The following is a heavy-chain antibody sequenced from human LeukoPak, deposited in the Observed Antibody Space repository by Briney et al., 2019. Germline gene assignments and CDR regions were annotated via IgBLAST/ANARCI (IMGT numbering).Heavy chain of an antibody. CDR3: ARDGDGRINFDY. D-gene: IGHD3-10*01. Sequence: ASVKVSCKASGYTLSGYYMHWVRQAPGQGLEWMGWINPHSGGTNYAQKFRGRVTMARDTSISTDYMELRRLTSEDTAVYYCARDGDGRINFDYWGQGTLVTVSS. J-gene: IGHJ4*02. V-gene: IGHV1-2*02. CDR1: GYTLSGYY. CDR2: INPHSGGT.